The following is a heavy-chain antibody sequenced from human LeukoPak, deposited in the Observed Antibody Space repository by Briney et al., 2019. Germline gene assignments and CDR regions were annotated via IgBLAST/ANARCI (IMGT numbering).Heavy chain of an antibody. D-gene: IGHD2-2*01. CDR2: ISGSGGSA. CDR3: AKVETSGGANCYALDY. V-gene: IGHV3-23*01. J-gene: IGHJ4*02. CDR1: GFTFSSYA. Sequence: GGSLRPSCAASGFTFSSYAMSWVRQAPGKGLEWVSAISGSGGSAYYADSVKDRFTISRDDSQNTLYLQMNSLSAEDTAVYYCAKVETSGGANCYALDYWGQGTLVTVSS.